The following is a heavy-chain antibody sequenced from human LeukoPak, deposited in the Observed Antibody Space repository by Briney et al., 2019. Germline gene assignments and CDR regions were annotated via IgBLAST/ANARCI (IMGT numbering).Heavy chain of an antibody. J-gene: IGHJ4*02. CDR3: ARLRSLDK. CDR2: IKEDDSEI. Sequence: GGSLRLSCAASGFTFSDAWMSWVRQAPGKGLEWVANIKEDDSEIYYVESVKGRFTISRDNAKNSLYLEMSSLRVEDTAVYFCARLRSLDKWGQGTLVTVS. CDR1: GFTFSDAW. D-gene: IGHD5-24*01. V-gene: IGHV3-7*01.